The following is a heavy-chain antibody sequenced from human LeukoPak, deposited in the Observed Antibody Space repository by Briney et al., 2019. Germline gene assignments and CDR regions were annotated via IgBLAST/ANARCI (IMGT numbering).Heavy chain of an antibody. CDR1: GGTFSSYA. CDR3: GKGGYCSGGGCHYYLDY. Sequence: GSSVKVSCKASGGTFSSYAISWVRQAPGQGLEWMGGIIPIFGTANYAQKFQGRVTITADESTSTAYMELSSLRSEDTAVYYCGKGGYCSGGGCHYYLDYWGQGTLVTVSS. CDR2: IIPIFGTA. D-gene: IGHD2-15*01. J-gene: IGHJ4*02. V-gene: IGHV1-69*01.